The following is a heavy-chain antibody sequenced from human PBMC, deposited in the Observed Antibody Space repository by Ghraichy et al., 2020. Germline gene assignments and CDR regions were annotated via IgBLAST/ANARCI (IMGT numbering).Heavy chain of an antibody. V-gene: IGHV4-59*01. CDR3: ASRLYSSLSFYAFDI. J-gene: IGHJ3*02. D-gene: IGHD6-6*01. Sequence: SETLSLTCTVSGGSISSYYWSWFRQPPGKGLEWIGYIYYSGSTNYNPSLKSRVTISVDRSKNQFSLRLSSVTAADTAVYYCASRLYSSLSFYAFDIWGQGTMVTVSS. CDR1: GGSISSYY. CDR2: IYYSGST.